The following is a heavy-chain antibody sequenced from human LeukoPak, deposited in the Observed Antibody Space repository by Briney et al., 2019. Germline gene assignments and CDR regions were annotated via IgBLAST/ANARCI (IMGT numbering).Heavy chain of an antibody. CDR3: ARELGDTAIWFDP. CDR2: ISYDGSNK. Sequence: GGSLRLSCAASGFTFSSYAMHWVRQAPGKGLEWVAVISYDGSNKYYADSVKGRFTISRDNSKNTLYLQMNSLRAEDTAVYYCARELGDTAIWFDPWGQGTLVTVSS. J-gene: IGHJ5*02. V-gene: IGHV3-30-3*01. CDR1: GFTFSSYA. D-gene: IGHD5-18*01.